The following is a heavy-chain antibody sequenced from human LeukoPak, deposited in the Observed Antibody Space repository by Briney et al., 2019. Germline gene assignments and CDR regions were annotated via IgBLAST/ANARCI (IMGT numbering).Heavy chain of an antibody. V-gene: IGHV4-39*01. CDR2: IYYSGST. Sequence: SETLSLTCAVYGGSFSSYYWGWVRQPPGKGLEWIGSIYYSGSTYYNPSLKSRVTISVDTSKNQFSLKLSSVTAADTAVYYCARRVYRGRYCSGGSCYSEPGRPNWFDPWGQGTLVTVSS. CDR3: ARRVYRGRYCSGGSCYSEPGRPNWFDP. D-gene: IGHD2-15*01. CDR1: GGSFSSYY. J-gene: IGHJ5*02.